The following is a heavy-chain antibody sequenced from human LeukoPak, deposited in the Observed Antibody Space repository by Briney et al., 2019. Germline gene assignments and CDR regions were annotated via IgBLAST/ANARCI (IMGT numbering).Heavy chain of an antibody. D-gene: IGHD6-13*01. V-gene: IGHV3-30-3*01. CDR2: ISYDGSNK. J-gene: IGHJ3*02. CDR1: GFTFSSYA. CDR3: ASEIAAASEAFDI. Sequence: GGSLRLSCAASGFTFSSYAMHWVRQAPGKGLEWVAVISYDGSNKYYADSVKGRFTISRDNSKNTLYLQMNSLGAEDTAVYYCASEIAAASEAFDIWGQGTMVTVSS.